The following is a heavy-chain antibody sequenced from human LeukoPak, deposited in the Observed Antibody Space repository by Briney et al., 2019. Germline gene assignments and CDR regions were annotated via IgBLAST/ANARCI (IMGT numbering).Heavy chain of an antibody. CDR3: ARVYSSSRNGYYYYMDV. D-gene: IGHD6-13*01. V-gene: IGHV3-48*01. Sequence: GGSLRLSCAASGFTFSSYSMNWVRQAPGKGLEWVSYISSSSSTIYYADSAKGRFTISRGNAKNSLYLQMNSLRAEDTAVYYCARVYSSSRNGYYYYMDVWGKGTTVTVSS. CDR1: GFTFSSYS. J-gene: IGHJ6*03. CDR2: ISSSSSTI.